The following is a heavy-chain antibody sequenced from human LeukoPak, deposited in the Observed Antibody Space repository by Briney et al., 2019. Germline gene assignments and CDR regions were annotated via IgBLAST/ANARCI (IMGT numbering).Heavy chain of an antibody. Sequence: SESLSLTCTVSGGSISSYYWSWIRQPAGKGLEWIGRIYTSGSTNYNPSLKSRVTMSVDTSKNQCTLKLSSVTAADTAVYYCARVGDYALKDWGQGTLVTVSS. CDR1: GGSISSYY. J-gene: IGHJ4*02. D-gene: IGHD3-16*01. V-gene: IGHV4-4*07. CDR3: ARVGDYALKD. CDR2: IYTSGST.